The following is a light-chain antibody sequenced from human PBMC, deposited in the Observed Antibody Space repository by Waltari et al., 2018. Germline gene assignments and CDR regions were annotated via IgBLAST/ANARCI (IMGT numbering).Light chain of an antibody. Sequence: QSALTQPASVSGSPGQSITISCTGTSPDVDYNSVPWYQQHPGKAPKLMIYDVTKRPSGVSNRFAGSKSGNTASLTISGLQAEDEADYHCSSYTSSNTVVFGGGTKLTVL. CDR1: SPDVDYNS. V-gene: IGLV2-14*01. CDR2: DVT. J-gene: IGLJ3*02. CDR3: SSYTSSNTVV.